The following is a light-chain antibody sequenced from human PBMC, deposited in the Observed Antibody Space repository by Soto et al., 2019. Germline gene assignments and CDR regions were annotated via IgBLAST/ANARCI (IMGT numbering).Light chain of an antibody. CDR2: DAS. CDR1: LNVNSY. CDR3: QQRQYWPPIP. V-gene: IGKV3-11*01. Sequence: GLTQSPATLSLSPGERATLSCRASLNVNSYLAWYQQKPGQAPRLLIYDASNRAAGIPARFSGSGSGTDFTLTISSLEPEDFAIYYCQQRQYWPPIPFGQGTRLAIK. J-gene: IGKJ5*01.